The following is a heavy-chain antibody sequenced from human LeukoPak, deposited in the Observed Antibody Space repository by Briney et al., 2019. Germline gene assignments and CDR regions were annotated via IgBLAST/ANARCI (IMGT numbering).Heavy chain of an antibody. CDR2: ISLTGSTI. CDR1: GFTVSSNY. D-gene: IGHD4-17*01. V-gene: IGHV3-11*04. CDR3: ARGEDWTLIEGLATVTHFDY. Sequence: PGGSLRLSCAASGFTVSSNYMGWIRQAPGKGLELVSYISLTGSTISYADSLKGRFTISRDNAKNSLYLQMNSLRAEDTAVYYCARGEDWTLIEGLATVTHFDYWGPGTLLTVSS. J-gene: IGHJ4*02.